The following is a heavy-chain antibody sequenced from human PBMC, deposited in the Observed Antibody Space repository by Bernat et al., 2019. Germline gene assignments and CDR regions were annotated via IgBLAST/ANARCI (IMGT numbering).Heavy chain of an antibody. CDR3: AKGDYSNYPPNDY. J-gene: IGHJ4*02. V-gene: IGHV3-43*02. Sequence: EVQLVESGGGVVQPGGSLRLSCAASGFTFDDYAMHWVRQAPGMGLEWFSLISGDGGSTYYADSVKGRFTITRDNSKNSLYLQVNSLRTEDTALYYCAKGDYSNYPPNDYWGQGTLVTVSS. CDR2: ISGDGGST. CDR1: GFTFDDYA. D-gene: IGHD4-11*01.